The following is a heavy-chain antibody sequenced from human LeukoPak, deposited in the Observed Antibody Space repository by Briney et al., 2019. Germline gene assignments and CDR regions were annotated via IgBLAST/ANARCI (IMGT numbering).Heavy chain of an antibody. D-gene: IGHD1-7*01. J-gene: IGHJ4*02. CDR3: ARGWNYAFRFDN. CDR1: GFTFTDYW. Sequence: PGGSLRLSCAASGFTFTDYWMTWVRQAPGKGLEWVAHIKQDGGEKYYVDSVKGRFTISRDNAKNLVYLQMNSLRAEDTAVYYCARGWNYAFRFDNWRQGTLVTVST. CDR2: IKQDGGEK. V-gene: IGHV3-7*01.